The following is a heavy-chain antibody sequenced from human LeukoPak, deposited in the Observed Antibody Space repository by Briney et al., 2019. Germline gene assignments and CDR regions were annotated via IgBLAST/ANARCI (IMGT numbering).Heavy chain of an antibody. CDR2: ISGSGGST. D-gene: IGHD3-22*01. CDR3: AKEGTYYHDSAYYYDRPFDF. V-gene: IGHV3-23*01. J-gene: IGHJ4*02. Sequence: PGGSLRLSCAASGFTFSSYAMTWVRQAPGRGLEWVSGISGSGGSTNYADSVRGQFTISRDNSENTLYLQINSLRAEDTAVYYGAKEGTYYHDSAYYYDRPFDFWGQGTLVTVSS. CDR1: GFTFSSYA.